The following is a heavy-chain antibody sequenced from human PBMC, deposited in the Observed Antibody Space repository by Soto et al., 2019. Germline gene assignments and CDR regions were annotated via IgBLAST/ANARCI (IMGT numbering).Heavy chain of an antibody. Sequence: PSETLSLTCTVSGGPIRSDFWTWIRQPPGKGLEWIGYVSSGGSTNYSPSLNSRVTISLDTSKNQFSLKLTSVTAADTAVYFCARNNGWYTHDYWGQGTLVTVSS. CDR1: GGPIRSDF. J-gene: IGHJ4*02. V-gene: IGHV4-59*01. CDR3: ARNNGWYTHDY. CDR2: VSSGGST. D-gene: IGHD6-19*01.